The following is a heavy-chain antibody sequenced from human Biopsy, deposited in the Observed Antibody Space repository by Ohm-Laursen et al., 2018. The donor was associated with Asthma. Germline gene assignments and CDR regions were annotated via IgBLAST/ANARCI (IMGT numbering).Heavy chain of an antibody. CDR1: GLSSSGYY. CDR2: SDHRGNT. D-gene: IGHD3-3*01. J-gene: IGHJ6*02. Sequence: TLFLTCSMYGLSSSGYYWTWIRQPPGKGLEWIGESDHRGNTNINPTLKSRVTISKDKSANEFSLKMRSVTAADTAIYYCARGPEWSGLDIWGQGTTVTVSS. V-gene: IGHV4-34*01. CDR3: ARGPEWSGLDI.